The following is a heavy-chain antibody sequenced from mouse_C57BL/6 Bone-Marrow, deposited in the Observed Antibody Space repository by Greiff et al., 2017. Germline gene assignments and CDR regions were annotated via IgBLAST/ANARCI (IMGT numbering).Heavy chain of an antibody. CDR3: TSPDY. CDR2: IDPETGGT. V-gene: IGHV1-15*01. CDR1: GYTFTDYE. J-gene: IGHJ2*01. Sequence: VQLVESGAELVRPGASVTLSCKASGYTFTDYELHWVKQTTVHGLEWIGAIDPETGGTAYNQKFKGKAILTADKSSSTAYMELRSLTSEDSAVYYCTSPDYWGQGTTLTVSS.